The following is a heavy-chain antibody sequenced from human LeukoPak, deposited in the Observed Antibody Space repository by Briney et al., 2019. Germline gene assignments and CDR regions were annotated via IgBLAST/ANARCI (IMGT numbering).Heavy chain of an antibody. V-gene: IGHV3-21*01. D-gene: IGHD3-22*01. CDR1: GFTFSSYS. CDR2: ISSSSSYI. CDR3: ARSRSYYDSSGYSD. J-gene: IGHJ4*02. Sequence: NPGRSLRLSCAASGFTFSSYSMNWVRQAPGKGLEWVSSISSSSSYIYYADSVKGRFTISRDNAKNSLYLQMNSLRAEDTAVYYCARSRSYYDSSGYSDWGQGTLVTVSS.